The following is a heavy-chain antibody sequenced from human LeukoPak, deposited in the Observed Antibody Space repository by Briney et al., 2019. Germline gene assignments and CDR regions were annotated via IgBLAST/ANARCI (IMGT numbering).Heavy chain of an antibody. J-gene: IGHJ5*02. D-gene: IGHD2-2*01. CDR1: GGSISSSSYY. CDR2: IYYSGST. CDR3: TSQRILDIVVVPAANNWFDR. Sequence: SETLSLTCTVSGGSISSSSYYWGWIRQPPGKGLEWIGSIYYSGSTYYNPSLKSRVTISVDTSKNQFSLKLSSVTAADTAVYYCTSQRILDIVVVPAANNWFDRWVQGTLVTVSS. V-gene: IGHV4-39*01.